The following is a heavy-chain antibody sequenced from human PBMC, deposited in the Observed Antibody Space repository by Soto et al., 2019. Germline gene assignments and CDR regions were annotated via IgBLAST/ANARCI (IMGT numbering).Heavy chain of an antibody. CDR1: GVTFSSYA. Sequence: QVQLVQSGAEVKKPGASVKVSCKASGVTFSSYAINWVRQAPGQGLEWMGGIIPIVGTSNYAQTCQGRVTLTANDSTSTAYMERSSLRSEDTAVRYCARGRRRRKSGVTGDYYAAGMDVWGKGTTVTVSS. CDR3: ARGRRRRKSGVTGDYYAAGMDV. V-gene: IGHV1-69*01. D-gene: IGHD3-9*01. J-gene: IGHJ6*04. CDR2: IIPIVGTS.